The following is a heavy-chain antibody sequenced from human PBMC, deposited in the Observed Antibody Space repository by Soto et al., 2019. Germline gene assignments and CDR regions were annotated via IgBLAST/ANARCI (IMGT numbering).Heavy chain of an antibody. CDR2: ISVSGGST. CDR1: GFPFSSYA. CDR3: AKGRPYSSGYYYTGYGAFDI. V-gene: IGHV3-23*01. Sequence: GGSLRLSCAASGFPFSSYAMSLVRQSPGKGLEWVSSISVSGGSTYYADSVKGRFTISRGNSKNTLYLQMNSLRAEDTAVYYCAKGRPYSSGYYYTGYGAFDIWCQGTMVTVSS. D-gene: IGHD3-22*01. J-gene: IGHJ3*02.